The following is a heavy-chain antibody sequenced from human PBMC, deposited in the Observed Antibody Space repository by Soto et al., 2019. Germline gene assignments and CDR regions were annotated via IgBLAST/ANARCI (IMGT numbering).Heavy chain of an antibody. J-gene: IGHJ3*01. CDR3: ARDCPLLRYFDWLLSNEAFDL. D-gene: IGHD3-9*01. CDR1: GYTFTSYG. Sequence: QVQLVQSGAEVKKPGASVKVSCKASGYTFTSYGISWVRQAPGQGLEWMGWISAYNGNTNYAQKLQGRFTMTTDTSTSPAYMELRSLRSDDTAEYYCARDCPLLRYFDWLLSNEAFDLWGQGTMVTVSS. CDR2: ISAYNGNT. V-gene: IGHV1-18*01.